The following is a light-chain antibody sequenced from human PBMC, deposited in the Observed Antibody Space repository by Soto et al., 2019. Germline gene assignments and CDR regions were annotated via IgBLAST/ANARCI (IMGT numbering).Light chain of an antibody. J-gene: IGKJ1*01. CDR3: QQGYSSPST. Sequence: DLQMTQSPSSLSASVGDRVTITCRASQNIRSYLNWYQQKPGKAPQLLIYATSSLETGVPSRFSASGSGTDFSVVISDVQLEDSATYYCQQGYSSPSTSGRGTKVEI. CDR2: ATS. CDR1: QNIRSY. V-gene: IGKV1-39*01.